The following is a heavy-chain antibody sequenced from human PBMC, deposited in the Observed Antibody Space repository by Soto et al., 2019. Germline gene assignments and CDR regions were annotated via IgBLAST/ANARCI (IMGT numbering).Heavy chain of an antibody. J-gene: IGHJ4*02. Sequence: ASVKVSCKASGYTFTSYYMHWMRQAPGQGLEWMGIINPSGGNTNYAQKLQGRVTMTTDTSTSTAYMELRSLRSDDTAVYYCARDAAVGLFDYWGQGTLVTVSS. CDR2: INPSGGNT. V-gene: IGHV1-46*01. CDR3: ARDAAVGLFDY. D-gene: IGHD1-26*01. CDR1: GYTFTSYY.